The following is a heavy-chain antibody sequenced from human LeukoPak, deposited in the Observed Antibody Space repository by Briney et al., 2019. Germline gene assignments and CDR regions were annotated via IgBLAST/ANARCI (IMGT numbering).Heavy chain of an antibody. Sequence: SETLSLTCTVSGGSISSSSYYWGWIRQPPGKGLEWIGYIYYSGSTNYNPSLKSRVTISVDTSKNQFSLKLSSVTAADTAVYYCARDHGGYCSGGSCYSDWFDPWGQGTLVTVSS. CDR1: GGSISSSSYY. CDR3: ARDHGGYCSGGSCYSDWFDP. V-gene: IGHV4-61*01. J-gene: IGHJ5*02. D-gene: IGHD2-15*01. CDR2: IYYSGST.